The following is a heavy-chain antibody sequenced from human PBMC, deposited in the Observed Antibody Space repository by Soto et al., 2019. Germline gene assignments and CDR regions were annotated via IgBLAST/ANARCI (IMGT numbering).Heavy chain of an antibody. V-gene: IGHV3-23*04. CDR2: ISGSGGST. CDR1: GFTFSSYA. CDR3: AKVRGRWTTVPDY. J-gene: IGHJ4*02. D-gene: IGHD4-4*01. Sequence: VQLVESGGGVVQPGRSLRLSCAASGFTFSSYAMSWVRQAPGKGLEWVSAISGSGGSTYYADSVKGRFTISRDNSKNTLYLQMNSLRAEDTAVYYCAKVRGRWTTVPDYWGQGTLVTVSS.